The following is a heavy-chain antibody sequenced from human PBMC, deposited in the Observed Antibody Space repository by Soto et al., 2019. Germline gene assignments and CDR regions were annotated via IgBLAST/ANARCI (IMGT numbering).Heavy chain of an antibody. J-gene: IGHJ4*02. V-gene: IGHV1-3*01. CDR2: INAANGNT. CDR1: GYTFTSYA. D-gene: IGHD3-10*01. Sequence: ASVKVSCKASGYTFTSYAMHWVRQAPGQRLEWMGWINAANGNTKYSQKFQGRVTITRDTSASTAYMELSRLRSEDTAVYYWARVPMVRGANCGYWGKVTLVTVSS. CDR3: ARVPMVRGANCGY.